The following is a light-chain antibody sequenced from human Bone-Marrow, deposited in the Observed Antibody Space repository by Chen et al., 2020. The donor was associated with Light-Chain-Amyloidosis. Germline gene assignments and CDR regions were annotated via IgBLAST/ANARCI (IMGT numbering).Light chain of an antibody. J-gene: IGKJ4*01. Sequence: EIVLPQSPATLSLSPGERATLSCRASQSVISYLAWYQQKPGQAPRFLIYDASTRGTGIPARFSGSGSGTDFTLTISSLEPEDFAVYYCQQRSNWPLTFGGGTKVEIK. CDR1: QSVISY. CDR2: DAS. V-gene: IGKV3-11*01. CDR3: QQRSNWPLT.